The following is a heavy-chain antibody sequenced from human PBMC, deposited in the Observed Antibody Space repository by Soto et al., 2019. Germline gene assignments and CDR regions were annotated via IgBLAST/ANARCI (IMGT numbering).Heavy chain of an antibody. V-gene: IGHV1-69*13. CDR1: GGTFSSYA. CDR2: IIPIFGTA. Sequence: ASVKVSCKASGGTFSSYAISWVRQAPGQGLEWMGGIIPIFGTANYAQKFQGRVTITADESTSTAYMELSSLRSEDTAVYYCARTVGDYGDYPDAFDIWGQGTMLTVSS. D-gene: IGHD4-17*01. J-gene: IGHJ3*02. CDR3: ARTVGDYGDYPDAFDI.